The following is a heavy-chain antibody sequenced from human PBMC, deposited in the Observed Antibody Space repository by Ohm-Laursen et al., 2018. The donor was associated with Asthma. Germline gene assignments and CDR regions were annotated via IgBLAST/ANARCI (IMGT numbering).Heavy chain of an antibody. CDR3: AKDLGTVTKGYFDY. D-gene: IGHD4-17*01. J-gene: IGHJ4*02. CDR2: ISWNSGSI. CDR1: GFTFDDYA. Sequence: SLRLSCAASGFTFDDYAMHWVRQAPGKGLEWVSGISWNSGSIGYADSVKGRFTISRDNAKNSLYLQMNSLRAEDTAVYYCAKDLGTVTKGYFDYWGQGTLVTVSS. V-gene: IGHV3-9*01.